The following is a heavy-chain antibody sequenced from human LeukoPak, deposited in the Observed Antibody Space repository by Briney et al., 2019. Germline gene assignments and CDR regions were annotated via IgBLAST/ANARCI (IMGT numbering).Heavy chain of an antibody. CDR1: GFTVSSNY. J-gene: IGHJ3*02. CDR3: AGSGIAVADDAFDI. V-gene: IGHV3-53*01. D-gene: IGHD6-19*01. CDR2: IYSGGST. Sequence: GGSLRLXCAASGFTVSSNYMSWVRQAPGKGLEWVSVIYSGGSTYYADSVKGRFTISRDNSKNTLYLQMNSLRAEDTAVYYCAGSGIAVADDAFDIWGQGTMVTVSS.